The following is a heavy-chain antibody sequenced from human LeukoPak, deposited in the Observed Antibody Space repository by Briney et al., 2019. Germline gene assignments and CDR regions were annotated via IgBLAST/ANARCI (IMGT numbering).Heavy chain of an antibody. D-gene: IGHD2-8*01. CDR2: INHSGST. V-gene: IGHV4-34*01. Sequence: PSETLSLTCAVYGGSFSGYYWSWIRQPPGKGLEWIGEINHSGSTNYNPSLKSRVTISVDTSKNQFSLKLSSVTAADTAVYYCAGRVLSSAFDIWGQGTMVTVSS. CDR1: GGSFSGYY. CDR3: AGRVLSSAFDI. J-gene: IGHJ3*02.